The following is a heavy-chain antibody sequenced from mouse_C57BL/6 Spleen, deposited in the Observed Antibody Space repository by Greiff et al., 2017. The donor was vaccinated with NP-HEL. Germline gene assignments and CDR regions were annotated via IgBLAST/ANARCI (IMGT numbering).Heavy chain of an antibody. CDR3: ARGVTTVVVPYWYFDV. J-gene: IGHJ1*03. CDR1: GYTFTSYW. V-gene: IGHV1-55*01. CDR2: IYPGSGST. D-gene: IGHD1-1*01. Sequence: QVQLQQPGAELVKPGASVKMSCKASGYTFTSYWITWVKQRPGQGLEWIGDIYPGSGSTNYNEKFKSKATLTVDTSSSTAYMQLSRLTSEDSAVYYCARGVTTVVVPYWYFDVWGTGTTVTVSS.